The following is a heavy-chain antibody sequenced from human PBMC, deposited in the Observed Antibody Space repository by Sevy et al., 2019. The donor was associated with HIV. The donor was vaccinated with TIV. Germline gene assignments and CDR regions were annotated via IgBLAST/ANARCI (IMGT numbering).Heavy chain of an antibody. CDR3: AGAGVGAKGFDY. V-gene: IGHV3-23*01. Sequence: GGSLRLSCAASGIIFKSYVMSWVRQAPGKGLEWLSGISASGGRTYYADSVKGRFTIARDKFKSTLYLQMNILRAEDTAVYYWAGAGVGAKGFDYWGQGTLVTVSS. D-gene: IGHD1-26*01. J-gene: IGHJ4*02. CDR1: GIIFKSYV. CDR2: ISASGGRT.